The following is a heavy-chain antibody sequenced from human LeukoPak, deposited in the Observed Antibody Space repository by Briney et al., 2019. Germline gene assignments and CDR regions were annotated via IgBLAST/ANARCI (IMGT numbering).Heavy chain of an antibody. D-gene: IGHD3-3*01. J-gene: IGHJ6*03. CDR1: GGTFSSYA. Sequence: SVKVSCKASGGTFSSYAISWVRQAPGQGLEWMGGIIPIFGTVNYAQKFQGRVTITADKSTSTAYMGLSSLRSEDTAVYYCAGSLFRFLEWSYRSYYYYYMDVWGKGTTVTVSS. CDR3: AGSLFRFLEWSYRSYYYYYMDV. CDR2: IIPIFGTV. V-gene: IGHV1-69*06.